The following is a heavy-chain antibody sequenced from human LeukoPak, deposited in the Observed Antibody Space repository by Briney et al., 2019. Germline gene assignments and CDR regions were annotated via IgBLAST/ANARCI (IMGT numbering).Heavy chain of an antibody. CDR1: GGSFSGYY. J-gene: IGHJ5*02. V-gene: IGHV4-34*01. CDR3: ARGGGITYYYGSGSYRWFDP. D-gene: IGHD3-10*01. Sequence: PSETLSLTCAVYGGSFSGYYWSWTRQPPGKGLEWIGEINHSGSTNYNPSLKSRVTISVDTSENQFSLKLSSVTAADTAVYYCARGGGITYYYGSGSYRWFDPWGQGTLVTVSS. CDR2: INHSGST.